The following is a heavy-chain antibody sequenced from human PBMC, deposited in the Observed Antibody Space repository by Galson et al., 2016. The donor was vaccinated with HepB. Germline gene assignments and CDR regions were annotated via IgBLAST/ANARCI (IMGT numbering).Heavy chain of an antibody. CDR1: GFTFSNYA. CDR3: AKVATPNRNYENWFDS. J-gene: IGHJ5*01. CDR2: IWYDGSSK. Sequence: SLRLSCAASGFTFSNYAMHWVRQAPGKGLEWVAVIWYDGSSKYYIDSVKGRFTISRDNSKNTLNLQMSSLRAEDTAVYYCAKVATPNRNYENWFDSWGQGT. D-gene: IGHD4-11*01. V-gene: IGHV3-33*06.